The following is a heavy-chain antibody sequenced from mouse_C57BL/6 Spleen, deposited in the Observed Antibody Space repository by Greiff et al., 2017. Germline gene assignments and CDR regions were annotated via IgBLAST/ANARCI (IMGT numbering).Heavy chain of an antibody. CDR2: IRNKANNHAT. J-gene: IGHJ3*01. Sequence: DVKLQESGGGLVQPGGSMKLSCAASGFTFSDAWMDWVRQSPEKGLEWVAEIRNKANNHATYYAESVKGRFTISRDDSKSSVYLQMNSLRAEDSGIYYCTRPGDYDEAWFAYWGQGTLVTVSA. CDR1: GFTFSDAW. V-gene: IGHV6-6*01. D-gene: IGHD2-4*01. CDR3: TRPGDYDEAWFAY.